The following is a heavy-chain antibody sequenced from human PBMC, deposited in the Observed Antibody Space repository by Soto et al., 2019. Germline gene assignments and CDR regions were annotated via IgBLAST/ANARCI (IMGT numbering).Heavy chain of an antibody. V-gene: IGHV1-69*01. CDR2: IIPIPGTA. Sequence: QVQLVQSGAEVKKPGSSVKVSCKASGGTFSSYAISWVRQAPGQGLEWMGGIIPIPGTANYAQKFQCTVTSTADECTSTAYMELSSLKSEDTAVYYCARSQGSSTSLEIYYYYYYGIDVWGQGTTVTVSS. D-gene: IGHD2-2*01. CDR1: GGTFSSYA. CDR3: ARSQGSSTSLEIYYYYYYGIDV. J-gene: IGHJ6*02.